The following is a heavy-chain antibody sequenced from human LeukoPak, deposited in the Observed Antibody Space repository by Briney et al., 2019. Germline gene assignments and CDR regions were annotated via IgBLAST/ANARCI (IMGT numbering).Heavy chain of an antibody. V-gene: IGHV4-59*01. J-gene: IGHJ2*01. Sequence: SETLSLTCAVSGGSISGYYYNWIRQPPGKGLEWIGYIYYSGSTNYNPSLKSRVTISLDTSKNQFSLKLSSVTTADTAVYYCARSVVTLYWYFDLWGRGTLVTVSS. D-gene: IGHD4-23*01. CDR3: ARSVVTLYWYFDL. CDR2: IYYSGST. CDR1: GGSISGYY.